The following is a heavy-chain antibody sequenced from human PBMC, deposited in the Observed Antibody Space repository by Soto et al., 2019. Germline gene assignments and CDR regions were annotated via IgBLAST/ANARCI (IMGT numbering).Heavy chain of an antibody. D-gene: IGHD3-3*01. CDR1: GFSLSSIALGMG. J-gene: IGHJ5*02. V-gene: IGHV2-5*02. CDR3: THWSMGTRGTIFVDL. CDR2: IYWDGDK. Sequence: QITLKESGPTLVKPTQTLTLTCNFSGFSLSSIALGMGVGWIRQPPGKALEWLALIYWDGDKRYNPPLKSRLTITKDISQSQVVLTMTNMDAVDTGTYYCTHWSMGTRGTIFVDLWGEGALVNVSS.